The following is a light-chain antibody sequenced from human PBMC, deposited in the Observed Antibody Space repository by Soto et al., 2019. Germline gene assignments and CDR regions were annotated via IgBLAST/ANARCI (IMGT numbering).Light chain of an antibody. CDR3: QQYSDSPPT. V-gene: IGKV3D-15*01. CDR1: QSVSSN. J-gene: IGKJ1*01. Sequence: EIVMTQSPSTLAVSPGEGATLSCRASQSVSSNLAWYQQKPGQAPRLLIFGASDRATGIPDRFSGSGSGTDFTLTIDRLEPEDFAMYYCQQYSDSPPTFGQGTKVDIK. CDR2: GAS.